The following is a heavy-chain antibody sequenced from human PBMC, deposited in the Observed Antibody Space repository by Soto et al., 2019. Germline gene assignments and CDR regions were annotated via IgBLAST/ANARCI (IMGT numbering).Heavy chain of an antibody. J-gene: IGHJ6*02. CDR1: GFTFSHYG. D-gene: IGHD6-6*01. CDR2: ISYDGSNK. Sequence: QVQLGESGGGVVQPGRSLRLSCGASGFTFSHYGMHWVRQAPGKGLEWVAIISYDGSNKYYADSVKGRFTISRDNSKNTLYLQMNSLRAEDTAVYYCAKDLVAWSNYYYYGMDVWGQGTMVTVSS. V-gene: IGHV3-30*18. CDR3: AKDLVAWSNYYYYGMDV.